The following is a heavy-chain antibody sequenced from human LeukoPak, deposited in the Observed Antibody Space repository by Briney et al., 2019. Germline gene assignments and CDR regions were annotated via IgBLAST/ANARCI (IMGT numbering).Heavy chain of an antibody. D-gene: IGHD6-13*01. J-gene: IGHJ5*02. V-gene: IGHV3-66*01. Sequence: GGSLRLSCAASAFTFSDYGMHWVRQAPGKGLEWVSVIYSGGSTYYADSVKGRFTISRDNSKNTLYLQMNSLRAEDTAVYYCAFGGSSWTWGQGTLVTVSS. CDR3: AFGGSSWT. CDR2: IYSGGST. CDR1: AFTFSDYG.